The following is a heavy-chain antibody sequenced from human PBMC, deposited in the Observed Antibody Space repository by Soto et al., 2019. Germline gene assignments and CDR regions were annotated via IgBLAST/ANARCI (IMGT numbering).Heavy chain of an antibody. Sequence: GRSLRVFCTASGYTLGHYAMSWFRQAPGKGLEWVGFIRRKAYGGTTEYAASVKGRFTISRDDSKSIAYLQMNSLKTEDTAVYYCTRESEYDFWSGYYPPRHYYYTMDVWVQGTKVTVS. CDR1: GYTLGHYA. J-gene: IGHJ6*02. CDR3: TRESEYDFWSGYYPPRHYYYTMDV. V-gene: IGHV3-49*03. CDR2: IRRKAYGGTT. D-gene: IGHD3-3*01.